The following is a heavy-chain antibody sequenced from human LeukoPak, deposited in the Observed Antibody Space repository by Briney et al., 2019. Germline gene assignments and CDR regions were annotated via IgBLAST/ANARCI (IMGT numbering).Heavy chain of an antibody. Sequence: PGGSLRLYCAASGFTFSDYYMSWLRQAPGKGLEWVSCISSGSTIYYADSVKGRFTISRDNAKNTLYLQMNSLRAEDTAVYYCARGFEYYYDSSGYYYYYWGQGTLVTVSS. V-gene: IGHV3-69-1*01. CDR2: ISSGSTI. J-gene: IGHJ4*02. CDR1: GFTFSDYY. CDR3: ARGFEYYYDSSGYYYYY. D-gene: IGHD3-22*01.